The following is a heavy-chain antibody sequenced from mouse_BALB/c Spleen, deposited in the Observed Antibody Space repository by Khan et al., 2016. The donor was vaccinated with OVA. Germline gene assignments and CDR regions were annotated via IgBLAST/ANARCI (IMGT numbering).Heavy chain of an antibody. V-gene: IGHV5-12-2*01. CDR3: ARPCTTEYGYVMDY. CDR2: ISNGGGST. CDR1: GFTFSSYT. Sequence: EVELVESGGDLVQPGGSLKLSCAASGFTFSSYTMSWVRQTPEKRLEWVAFISNGGGSTYYPDTVKGRFTISRDNAKNTLYLQMNSLKSEDTAMYYCARPCTTEYGYVMDYWGQGTSVTVSS. D-gene: IGHD1-1*01. J-gene: IGHJ4*01.